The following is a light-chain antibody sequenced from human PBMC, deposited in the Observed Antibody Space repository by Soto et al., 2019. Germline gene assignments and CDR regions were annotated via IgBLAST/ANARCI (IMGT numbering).Light chain of an antibody. V-gene: IGKV1-9*01. CDR3: QQLNSYRT. CDR2: AAS. CDR1: QGISSY. J-gene: IGKJ4*01. Sequence: IQLTQSPSPLSASVGDRVTITCRASQGISSYLAWYQQKPGKAPKLLIYAASTLQSGVPSRFSGSGSGTDFTLTISSLQPEDFATYYCQQLNSYRTFGGGTKVDI.